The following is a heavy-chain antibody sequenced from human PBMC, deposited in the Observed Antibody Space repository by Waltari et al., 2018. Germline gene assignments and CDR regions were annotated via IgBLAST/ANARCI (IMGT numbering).Heavy chain of an antibody. CDR3: RTDLGDSADFYSFDY. J-gene: IGHJ4*02. Sequence: EVQLVESGGGLVKPGGCLRLSCAASEFTYTNAWISWVRRAPGKGLEWVGRVKSKSDGGTTDYAAPVKGRFTISRDESTNTLYLQMNGLKTEDTAVYYCRTDLGDSADFYSFDYLGQGTLVTVSS. CDR2: VKSKSDGGTT. V-gene: IGHV3-15*01. D-gene: IGHD2-21*01. CDR1: EFTYTNAW.